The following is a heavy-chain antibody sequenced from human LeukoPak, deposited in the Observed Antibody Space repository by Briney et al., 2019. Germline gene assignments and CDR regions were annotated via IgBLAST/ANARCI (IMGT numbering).Heavy chain of an antibody. D-gene: IGHD5-18*01. J-gene: IGHJ5*02. Sequence: SETLSLTCTVSGGSISSGSYYWSWIRQPAGKGLEWIGRIYTSGSTNYNPSLKSRVTISVDTSKNQFSLKLRSVTAADTAVYYCATSSYGYKNWFDPWGQGTLVTVSS. CDR3: ATSSYGYKNWFDP. CDR1: GGSISSGSYY. CDR2: IYTSGST. V-gene: IGHV4-61*02.